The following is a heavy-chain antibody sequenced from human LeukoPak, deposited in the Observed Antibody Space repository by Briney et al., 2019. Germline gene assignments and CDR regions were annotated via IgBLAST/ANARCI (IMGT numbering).Heavy chain of an antibody. Sequence: SVTVSCKASGGTFSSYAISWVRQAPGQGLERMGGIIPIFGTANYAQKFQGRVTITTDESTSTAYMELSSLRSDDTAVYYCARLDRNYYYLDVWGQGTTATVSS. V-gene: IGHV1-69*05. CDR1: GGTFSSYA. J-gene: IGHJ6*03. CDR3: ARLDRNYYYLDV. D-gene: IGHD1-1*01. CDR2: IIPIFGTA.